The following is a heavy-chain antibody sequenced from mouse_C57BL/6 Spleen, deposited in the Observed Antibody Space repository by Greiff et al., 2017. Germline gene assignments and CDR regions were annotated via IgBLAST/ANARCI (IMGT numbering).Heavy chain of an antibody. CDR1: GYTFTSYG. V-gene: IGHV1-81*01. Sequence: QVHVKQSGAELARPGASVKLSCKASGYTFTSYGISWVKQRTGQGLEWIGEIYPRSGNTYYNEKFKGKATLTADKSSSTAYMELRSLTSEDSAVYFCARKSDYYAMDYWGQGTSVTVSS. J-gene: IGHJ4*01. CDR3: ARKSDYYAMDY. CDR2: IYPRSGNT.